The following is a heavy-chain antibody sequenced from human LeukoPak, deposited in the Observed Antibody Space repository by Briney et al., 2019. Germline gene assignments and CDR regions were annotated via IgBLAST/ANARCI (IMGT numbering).Heavy chain of an antibody. CDR3: AKHRVDNRYNSMDV. J-gene: IGHJ6*03. Sequence: PVGSLRLSCGASGFTFSGYSMHGVGQAPGKGRGWVAHVNSEGCGPDYADSAKGRFTFPRDNSKKTLILQVNSVRPEATAWFYCAKHRVDNRYNSMDVWGKGTTVTISS. V-gene: IGHV3-74*01. D-gene: IGHD1-1*01. CDR1: GFTFSGYS. CDR2: VNSEGCGP.